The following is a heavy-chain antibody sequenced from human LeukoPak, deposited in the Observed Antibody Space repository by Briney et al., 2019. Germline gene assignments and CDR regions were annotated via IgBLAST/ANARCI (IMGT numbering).Heavy chain of an antibody. CDR2: IYYSGST. Sequence: SETLSLTCTVSGGSISSSSYYWGWIRQPPGKGLEWIGSIYYSGSTYYNPSLKSRVTISVDTSKNQFSLKLSSVTAADTAVYYCARRTYDFWSGYSDYWGQETLVTVSS. J-gene: IGHJ4*02. D-gene: IGHD3-3*01. V-gene: IGHV4-39*01. CDR3: ARRTYDFWSGYSDY. CDR1: GGSISSSSYY.